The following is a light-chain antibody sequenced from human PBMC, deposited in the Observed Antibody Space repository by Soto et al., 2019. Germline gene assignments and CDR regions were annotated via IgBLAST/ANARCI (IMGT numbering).Light chain of an antibody. CDR1: QSVLYSSNNKNY. CDR3: QQYYSTLPT. J-gene: IGKJ1*01. V-gene: IGKV4-1*01. CDR2: RAS. Sequence: DIVMTQSPDSLAVSLGERATINCKSSQSVLYSSNNKNYLAWYQQKPGQPPKLLIYRASTRESGVPDRFSGSGSGTDFTLTISSLQAEDVAVYYCQQYYSTLPTFGQGNKVDIK.